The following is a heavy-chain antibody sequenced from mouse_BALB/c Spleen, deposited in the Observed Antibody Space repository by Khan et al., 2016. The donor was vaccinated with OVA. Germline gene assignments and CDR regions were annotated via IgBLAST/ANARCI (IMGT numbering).Heavy chain of an antibody. CDR1: GYTFTNFG. D-gene: IGHD1-1*01. Sequence: QIQLVQSGPELKKPGETVKISCKASGYTFTNFGMNWVKQAPGKGLEWMGWINTYTGEPTYADDFKGRFAFSLETSASTAYLQINNLKNEDAATYCVAIPPYVSYTMAYWGQGTSITVSS. CDR2: INTYTGEP. J-gene: IGHJ4*01. CDR3: AIPPYVSYTMAY. V-gene: IGHV9-3-1*01.